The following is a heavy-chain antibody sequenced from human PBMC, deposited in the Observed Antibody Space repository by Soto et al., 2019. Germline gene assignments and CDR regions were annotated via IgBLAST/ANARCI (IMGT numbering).Heavy chain of an antibody. CDR3: ARYLATGWFDP. CDR2: IKQDGSEK. V-gene: IGHV3-7*01. CDR1: GFTFSSYW. D-gene: IGHD5-12*01. Sequence: GGSLRLSCAASGFTFSSYWMSWVRQAPGKGLEWVANIKQDGSEKYYVDSVKGRFTISRDNAKNSLYLQMNSLRADDTAVYYCARYLATGWFDPWGQGTLVTVSS. J-gene: IGHJ5*02.